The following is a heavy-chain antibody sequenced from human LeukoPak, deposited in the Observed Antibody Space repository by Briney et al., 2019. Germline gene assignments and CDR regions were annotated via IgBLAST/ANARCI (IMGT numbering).Heavy chain of an antibody. CDR1: GFTFDDYG. CDR2: INWNGGST. CDR3: ARDRGSSGWYRPTSAYYYYMDV. D-gene: IGHD6-19*01. V-gene: IGHV3-20*04. Sequence: GGSLRLSCAASGFTFDDYGMSWVRQAPGKGLEWVSGINWNGGSTGYADSVKGRFTISRDNAKNSLYLQMNSLGAEDTALYYCARDRGSSGWYRPTSAYYYYMDVWGKGTTVTVSS. J-gene: IGHJ6*03.